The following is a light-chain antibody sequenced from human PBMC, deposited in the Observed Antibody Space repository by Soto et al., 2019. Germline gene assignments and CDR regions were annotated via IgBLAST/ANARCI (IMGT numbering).Light chain of an antibody. CDR2: DVS. CDR1: SSDVGAYTF. J-gene: IGLJ1*01. V-gene: IGLV2-14*03. Sequence: HSALTQPASVSGSPGQSITISCTGTSSDVGAYTFVSWYQQHPDKVPKLMIFDVSRRPSGVSDRFSGSKSGNTASLTISGLQPEDEADYYCSSHTSSSTHVFGSGTKLTVL. CDR3: SSHTSSSTHV.